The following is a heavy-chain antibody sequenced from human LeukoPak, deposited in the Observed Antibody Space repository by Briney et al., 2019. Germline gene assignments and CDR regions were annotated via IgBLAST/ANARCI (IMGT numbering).Heavy chain of an antibody. Sequence: SVKVSSKASGGTFSSYAISRVRQAPGQGLEWMGGIIPIFGTANYAQKFQGRVTITTDESTSTAYMELSSLRSEDTAVYYCAIKYCSGGSCYNYYYYMDVWGKGTTVTVSS. J-gene: IGHJ6*03. V-gene: IGHV1-69*05. CDR3: AIKYCSGGSCYNYYYYMDV. CDR2: IIPIFGTA. D-gene: IGHD2-15*01. CDR1: GGTFSSYA.